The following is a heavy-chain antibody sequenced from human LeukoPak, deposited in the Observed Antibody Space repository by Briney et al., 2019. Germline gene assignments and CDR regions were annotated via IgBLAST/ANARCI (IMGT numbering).Heavy chain of an antibody. CDR3: AKDSLYSSSWYGVNWLDP. J-gene: IGHJ5*02. D-gene: IGHD6-13*01. CDR2: ISYDGSNT. CDR1: GSTFSSYG. V-gene: IGHV3-30*18. Sequence: GRSLRLSCAASGSTFSSYGMHWVRQAPGKGLEWVAVISYDGSNTYYADSVKGRITISRDNSKNTLYLQMNSLRAEDTAVYYCAKDSLYSSSWYGVNWLDPWGQGTLVTVSS.